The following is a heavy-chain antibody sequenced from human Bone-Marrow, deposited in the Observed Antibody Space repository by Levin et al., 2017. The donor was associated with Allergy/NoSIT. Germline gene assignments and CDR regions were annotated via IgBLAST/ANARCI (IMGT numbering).Heavy chain of an antibody. V-gene: IGHV3-23*01. J-gene: IGHJ4*02. D-gene: IGHD5-12*01. CDR1: GFTFSSYA. CDR3: AKDPSYSGYASFDY. CDR2: ISGSGGST. Sequence: GESLKISCAASGFTFSSYAMSWVRQAPGKGLEWVSAISGSGGSTYYADSVKGRFTISRDNSKNTLYLQMNSLRAEDTAVYYCAKDPSYSGYASFDYWGQGTLVTVSS.